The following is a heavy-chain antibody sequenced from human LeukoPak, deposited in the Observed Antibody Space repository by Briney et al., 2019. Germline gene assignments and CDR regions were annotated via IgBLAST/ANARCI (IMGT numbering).Heavy chain of an antibody. D-gene: IGHD4-11*01. CDR3: ARVLGNYPLYYYYYMDV. Sequence: GGSLRLSCAASGFTFSSYSMNWVRQAPRKGLEWVSLIYGGGSTYYADSVKGRFTISRDNSKNTLYLQMNSLRAEDTAIYYCARVLGNYPLYYYYYMDVWGKGTTVTVSS. V-gene: IGHV3-53*01. CDR2: IYGGGST. CDR1: GFTFSSYS. J-gene: IGHJ6*03.